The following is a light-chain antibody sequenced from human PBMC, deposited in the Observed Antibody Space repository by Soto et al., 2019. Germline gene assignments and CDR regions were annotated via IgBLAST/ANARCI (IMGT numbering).Light chain of an antibody. J-gene: IGKJ4*01. CDR3: QQYNNWPLT. CDR2: GAS. V-gene: IGKV3-15*01. Sequence: VLTQSPSTLSVSAPLRSTVYCGSTQCVSSNLAWYKQKPGQAPRLLIYGASTRATGIPARFSGSGSGTEFTLTISSLQSEDFAVYYCQQYNNWPLTFGGGTKVDI. CDR1: QCVSSN.